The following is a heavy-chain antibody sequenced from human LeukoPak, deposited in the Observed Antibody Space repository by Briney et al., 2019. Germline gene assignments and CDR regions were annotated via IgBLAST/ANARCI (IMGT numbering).Heavy chain of an antibody. CDR3: ARVTRMVVVVPAANEPSYYYYYVDV. CDR2: ISYDGSNK. D-gene: IGHD2-2*01. J-gene: IGHJ6*03. V-gene: IGHV3-30-3*01. CDR1: GFTFSSYA. Sequence: PGRSLRLSCTASGFTFSSYAMHWVRQAPGKGLEWVAIISYDGSNKYYADSVKGRLTISRDNSKNTLYLQMNSLRAEDTAVYYCARVTRMVVVVPAANEPSYYYYYVDVWGKGTTVTVSS.